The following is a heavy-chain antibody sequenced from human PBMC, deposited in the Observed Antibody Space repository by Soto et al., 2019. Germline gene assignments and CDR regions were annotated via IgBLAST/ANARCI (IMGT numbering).Heavy chain of an antibody. CDR2: INPSGGST. J-gene: IGHJ5*02. CDR3: ARVKGLEITIWFDP. Sequence: ASVNVSCKAAGYTFTSYYMHLVRQAPGQGLEWMGIINPSGGSTSYAQKLQGRVTMTTDTSTSTAYMELRSLRSDDTAVYYCARVKGLEITIWFDPWGQGTLVTVSS. D-gene: IGHD3-3*01. CDR1: GYTFTSYY. V-gene: IGHV1-46*01.